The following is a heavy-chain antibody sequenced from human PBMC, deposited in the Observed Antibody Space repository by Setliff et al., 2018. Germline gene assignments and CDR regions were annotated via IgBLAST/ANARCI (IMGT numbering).Heavy chain of an antibody. Sequence: SETLSLTCSVYGESFSNNYWSWIRQTPGKGLEWIGESNHGGSTSYHPSLKSRLTMSVDTSKNQVSLKLTSLTAADTAVYYCARPHGGDYAFDIWGQGTMVTVSS. D-gene: IGHD4-17*01. CDR2: SNHGGST. J-gene: IGHJ3*02. CDR1: GESFSNNY. CDR3: ARPHGGDYAFDI. V-gene: IGHV4-34*01.